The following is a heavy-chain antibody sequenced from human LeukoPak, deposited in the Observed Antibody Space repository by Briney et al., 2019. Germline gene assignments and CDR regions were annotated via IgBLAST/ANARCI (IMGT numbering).Heavy chain of an antibody. CDR2: ISASGGKT. V-gene: IGHV3-23*01. CDR3: AKWTRTTLFRGDRARFDS. J-gene: IGHJ4*02. Sequence: GGSLRLSCAASGFTFSDYYMSWIRQAPGKGLECVSVISASGGKTYYADSVKGRFTISRDTSKTTISLQMNSLRVEDSAVYYCAKWTRTTLFRGDRARFDSWGQGTLVTVSS. D-gene: IGHD3-10*01. CDR1: GFTFSDYY.